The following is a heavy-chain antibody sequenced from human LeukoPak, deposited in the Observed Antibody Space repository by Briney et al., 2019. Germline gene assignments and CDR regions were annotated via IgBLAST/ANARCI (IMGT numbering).Heavy chain of an antibody. J-gene: IGHJ4*02. CDR3: ARHFVILEWPHPAFEY. Sequence: SETLSLTCTVSGDSISSYYWSWIRQPPGKGLEWIGYIHNSGNTKYNPSLMSRVTISVDTSNNQFSLTLSSVTAADTAVYYCARHFVILEWPHPAFEYWGQGTLVTVSS. D-gene: IGHD3-3*01. CDR2: IHNSGNT. V-gene: IGHV4-59*08. CDR1: GDSISSYY.